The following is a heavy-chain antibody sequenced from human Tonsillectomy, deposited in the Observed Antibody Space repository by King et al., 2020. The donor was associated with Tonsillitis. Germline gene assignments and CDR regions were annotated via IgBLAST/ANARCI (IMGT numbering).Heavy chain of an antibody. V-gene: IGHV5-51*01. CDR2: IYPGDSDT. CDR1: GYSFTSYW. CDR3: ARQRMRRCHYYGIGF. J-gene: IGHJ6*02. Sequence: QLVQSGAEVKKPGESLKISCKGSGYSFTSYWIGGVRQMLGKGLEWMGIIYPGDSDTRYSPSFQGQVTISADKSISTAYLQWSSLKASYTAMYYCARQRMRRCHYYGIGFWGQGPTVTVSS. D-gene: IGHD4/OR15-4a*01.